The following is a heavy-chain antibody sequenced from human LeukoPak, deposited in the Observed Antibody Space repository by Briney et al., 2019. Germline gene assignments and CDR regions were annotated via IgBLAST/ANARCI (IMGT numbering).Heavy chain of an antibody. Sequence: GGSLRLSCAASGFTFSSYGMHWVRQAPGKGLEWVAFIRYDGSNKYYADSVKGRFTISRDNSKNTLYLQMNSLRAEDTAVYYCVREYSSGYYRTFDYWGQRTLVTVSS. CDR2: IRYDGSNK. CDR1: GFTFSSYG. J-gene: IGHJ4*02. CDR3: VREYSSGYYRTFDY. V-gene: IGHV3-30*02. D-gene: IGHD3-22*01.